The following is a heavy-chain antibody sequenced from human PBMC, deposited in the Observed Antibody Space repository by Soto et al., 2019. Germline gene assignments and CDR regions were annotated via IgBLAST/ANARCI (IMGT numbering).Heavy chain of an antibody. Sequence: QGELQESGPGLVKPSQTLALTCTVSGDSITSDNYYWTWIRHRPGGGLEWIGHVFYSGTTFYNPSLKSRLTISLDTSESQFSLRLNSVTAADTAVYYCARGLTFLNWLAPWGQGTLVTVSS. CDR1: GDSITSDNYY. CDR3: ARGLTFLNWLAP. V-gene: IGHV4-31*03. J-gene: IGHJ5*02. CDR2: VFYSGTT.